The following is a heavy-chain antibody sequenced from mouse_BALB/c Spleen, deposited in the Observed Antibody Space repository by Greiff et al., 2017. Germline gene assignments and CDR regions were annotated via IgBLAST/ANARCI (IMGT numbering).Heavy chain of an antibody. D-gene: IGHD1-1*01. CDR1: GYSITSDYA. J-gene: IGHJ2*01. V-gene: IGHV3-2*02. CDR2: ISYSGST. CDR3: ARSDYYGFDY. Sequence: EVQLQQSGPGLVKPSQSLSLTCTVTGYSITSDYAWNWIRQFPGNKLEWMGYISYSGSTSYNPSLKSRISITRDTSKNQFFLQLNSVTTEDTATYYGARSDYYGFDYWGQGTTLTVSS.